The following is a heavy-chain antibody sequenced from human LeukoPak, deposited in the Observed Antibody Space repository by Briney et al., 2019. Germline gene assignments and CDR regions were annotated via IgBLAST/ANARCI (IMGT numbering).Heavy chain of an antibody. CDR1: RFTFSTYA. V-gene: IGHV3-23*01. CDR2: ICGSGGST. Sequence: RPGGSLRLSCAASRFTFSTYAMNWVRQAPGKGLEWVSVICGSGGSTYHADSVKGRFTISRDNSKNTLYLQMNSLRVEDTAVYYCAKAALAGGRSREMSYLDFWGQGTLVTVSS. J-gene: IGHJ4*02. D-gene: IGHD1-26*01. CDR3: AKAALAGGRSREMSYLDF.